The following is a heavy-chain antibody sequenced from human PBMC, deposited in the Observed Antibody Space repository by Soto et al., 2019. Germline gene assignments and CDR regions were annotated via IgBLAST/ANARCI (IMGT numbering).Heavy chain of an antibody. CDR1: GLNFRSYA. D-gene: IGHD6-19*01. Sequence: PGGPMRLSCGAAGLNFRSYAMHRVRKEQGKGLEWVAVVSHDGRNTHYADSVKGRFTISRDSSKNTVSLEMTSLRAEDTAVYYCAKGGRQWLVTSDFNYWGQGALVTVSS. CDR3: AKGGRQWLVTSDFNY. J-gene: IGHJ4*02. V-gene: IGHV3-30*18. CDR2: VSHDGRNT.